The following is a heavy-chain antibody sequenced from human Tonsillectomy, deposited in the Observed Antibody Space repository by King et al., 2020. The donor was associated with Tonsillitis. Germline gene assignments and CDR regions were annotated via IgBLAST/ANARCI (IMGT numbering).Heavy chain of an antibody. Sequence: LQLPESGPGLVKPSETLSLTCTVSGGSISISSYYWGWIRQPPGKGLEWIGSIYYTGSTYYNPSLKSRVTISVDTSKNQFSLKLSSVTAADTAVYYCARSYYDFWSAYHYSFDYWGQGTLVTVSS. CDR3: ARSYYDFWSAYHYSFDY. CDR2: IYYTGST. CDR1: GGSISISSYY. V-gene: IGHV4-39*01. J-gene: IGHJ4*02. D-gene: IGHD3-3*01.